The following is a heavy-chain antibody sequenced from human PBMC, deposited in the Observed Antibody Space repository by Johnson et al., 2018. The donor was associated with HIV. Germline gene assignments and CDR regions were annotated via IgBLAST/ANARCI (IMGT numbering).Heavy chain of an antibody. CDR1: GFTFSDYY. CDR2: ISSSGSNR. D-gene: IGHD5-12*01. Sequence: VQLVESGGGLVKPGGSLRLSCAASGFTFSDYYMTWIRQAPGKGLEWVSYISSSGSNRDYSDSVKGRFTISRDNSKNTLYLQMNSLGVEDTAVYYCASGDDDGVWGQGTMVTVSS. CDR3: ASGDDDGV. J-gene: IGHJ3*01. V-gene: IGHV3-11*04.